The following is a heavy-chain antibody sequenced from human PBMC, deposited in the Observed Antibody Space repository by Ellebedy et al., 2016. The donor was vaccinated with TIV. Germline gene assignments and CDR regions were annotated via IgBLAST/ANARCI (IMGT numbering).Heavy chain of an antibody. V-gene: IGHV3-7*01. D-gene: IGHD4-17*01. CDR2: IYQDGSEK. Sequence: PGGSLRLSCIGSGFSFRSYWMSWVRQAPGKGLEWVANIYQDGSEKYYVDSVEGRFTISRDNANNILYLQMKSLRAEDTAVYYCARRGSYGDYAVHVNSWFDSWGQGTPVTVAP. CDR1: GFSFRSYW. CDR3: ARRGSYGDYAVHVNSWFDS. J-gene: IGHJ5*01.